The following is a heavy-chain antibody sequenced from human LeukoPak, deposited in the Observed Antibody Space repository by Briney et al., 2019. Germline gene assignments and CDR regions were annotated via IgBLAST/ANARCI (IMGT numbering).Heavy chain of an antibody. V-gene: IGHV4-59*12. CDR1: GGSISSYY. CDR2: IYYSGST. Sequence: SETLSLTCTVSGGSISSYYWSWIRQPPGKGLEWIGYIYYSGSTNYNPSLKSRVTISVDTSKNQFSLKLSSVTAADTAVYYCARESPLIAAADYWGQGTLVTVSS. D-gene: IGHD6-6*01. CDR3: ARESPLIAAADY. J-gene: IGHJ4*02.